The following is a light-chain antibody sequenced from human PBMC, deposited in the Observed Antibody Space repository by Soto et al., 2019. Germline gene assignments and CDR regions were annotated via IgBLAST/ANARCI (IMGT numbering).Light chain of an antibody. V-gene: IGKV1-5*03. CDR3: QQYNSYVYT. Sequence: DIQMTQSPSTLSASVGDRVTITCRASQSISSWLAWYQQKPGKAPKLLIYKASSLESGVPSRFSGSGSWTEFTLTISSLQPDDFATYNCQQYNSYVYTFGQGTKLEIK. CDR1: QSISSW. CDR2: KAS. J-gene: IGKJ2*01.